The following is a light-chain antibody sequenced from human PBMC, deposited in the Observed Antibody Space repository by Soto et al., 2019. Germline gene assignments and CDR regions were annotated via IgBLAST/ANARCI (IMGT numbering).Light chain of an antibody. Sequence: SYELTQPPSVSVAPGQTATVTCGGNNVGSKSVHWYQQKPGQAPVLVVYDDSDRPSGIPERFSGSNSGNTATLTISRVEAGDEADYYCQVWDTSGDHGGVFGGGTKLTVL. J-gene: IGLJ3*02. CDR2: DDS. V-gene: IGLV3-21*02. CDR1: NVGSKS. CDR3: QVWDTSGDHGGV.